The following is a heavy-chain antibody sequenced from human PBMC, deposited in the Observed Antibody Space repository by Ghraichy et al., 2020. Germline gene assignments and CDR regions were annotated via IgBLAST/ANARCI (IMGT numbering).Heavy chain of an antibody. J-gene: IGHJ5*02. CDR3: ARYYDFWSGPNPYDWFDP. CDR1: GYSFTSYW. CDR2: IDPSDSYT. V-gene: IGHV5-10-1*01. Sequence: GESLNISCKGSGYSFTSYWISWVRQMPGKGLEWMGRIDPSDSYTNYSPSFQGHVTISADKSISTAYLQWSSLKASDTAMYYCARYYDFWSGPNPYDWFDPWGQGTLVTVSS. D-gene: IGHD3-3*01.